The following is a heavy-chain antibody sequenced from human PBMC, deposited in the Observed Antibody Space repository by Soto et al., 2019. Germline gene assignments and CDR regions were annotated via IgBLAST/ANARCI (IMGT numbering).Heavy chain of an antibody. CDR3: VRQGIGNLHCLVDV. J-gene: IGHJ6*02. CDR1: SGPSSSHN. Sequence: QVQLQQSGPGLVKPSETLSLTCSVSSGPSSSHNWGWIRQPPGRGLEWIGYVYSTGGTSSNPSLKSPVTISAATSTNHISLTLTSVTAAYTAVYDFVRQGIGNLHCLVDVWGQGTTVRVSS. D-gene: IGHD1-1*01. V-gene: IGHV4-59*08. CDR2: VYSTGGT.